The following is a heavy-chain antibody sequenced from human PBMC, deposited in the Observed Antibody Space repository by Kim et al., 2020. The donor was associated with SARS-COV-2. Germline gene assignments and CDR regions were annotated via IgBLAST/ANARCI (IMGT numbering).Heavy chain of an antibody. CDR2: IYYSGST. CDR3: ARHASALGYFDY. J-gene: IGHJ4*02. CDR1: GGSISSYF. V-gene: IGHV4-59*08. D-gene: IGHD3-16*01. Sequence: SETLSLTCTVSGGSISSYFWSWIRQPPGKGLEWIGYIYYSGSTNYNPSLKSRITISVDTSKNQFSLKLSSVTAADTAMYYCARHASALGYFDYWGQGTLVTVSS.